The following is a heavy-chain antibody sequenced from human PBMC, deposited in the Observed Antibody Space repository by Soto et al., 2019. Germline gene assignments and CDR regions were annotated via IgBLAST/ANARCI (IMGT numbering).Heavy chain of an antibody. CDR3: AREGHHFDY. Sequence: QVQLVQSGAEGQRPGSSVKVSCKASGGTFSSYAISWVRQAPGQGLEWMGGINPIFGTPHYAQKYQGRVTITADTFTNTAYMELTRLTSDDTAVYFCAREGHHFDYWGQGTLVTVSS. CDR2: INPIFGTP. J-gene: IGHJ4*02. V-gene: IGHV1-69*06. CDR1: GGTFSSYA.